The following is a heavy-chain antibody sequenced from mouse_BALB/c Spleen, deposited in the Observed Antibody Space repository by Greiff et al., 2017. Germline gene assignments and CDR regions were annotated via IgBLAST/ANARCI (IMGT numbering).Heavy chain of an antibody. D-gene: IGHD2-4*01. V-gene: IGHV2-9*02. CDR2: IWAGGST. Sequence: QVQLKESGPGLVAPSQSLSITCTVSGFSLTSYGVHWVRQPPGKGLEWLGVIWAGGSTNYNSALMSRLSLSKDNSKSQVFLKMNSLQTDDTAMYYCARDYDYDGCAYWGQGTLVTVSA. CDR3: ARDYDYDGCAY. CDR1: GFSLTSYG. J-gene: IGHJ3*01.